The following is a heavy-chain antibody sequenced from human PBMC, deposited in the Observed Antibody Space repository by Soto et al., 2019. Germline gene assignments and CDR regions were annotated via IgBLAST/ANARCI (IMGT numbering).Heavy chain of an antibody. J-gene: IGHJ6*02. CDR1: GGSISSSNW. CDR2: IYHSGST. CDR3: ARGSTYYDFWSGYYPYYYGMDV. D-gene: IGHD3-3*01. V-gene: IGHV4-4*02. Sequence: SETLSLTCAGSGGSISSSNWWIWVRQPPGKGLEWIGEIYHSGSTNYNPSLKSRVTISVDKSKNQFSLKLSSVTAADTAVYYCARGSTYYDFWSGYYPYYYGMDVWGQGTAVTVSS.